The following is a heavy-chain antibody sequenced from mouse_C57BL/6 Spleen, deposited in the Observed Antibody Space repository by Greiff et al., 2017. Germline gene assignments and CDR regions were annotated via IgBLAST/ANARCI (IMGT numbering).Heavy chain of an antibody. CDR2: LDPSDSYT. D-gene: IGHD4-1*01. CDR3: ARRTGTGAY. Sequence: VQLQQPGAELVMPGASVKLSCKASGYTFTSYWMHWVKQRPGQGLEWIGELDPSDSYTNYNQKFNGKSTLTVDKSSSTAYMQLSSLTSEDSAVYYCARRTGTGAYWGQGTLVTVSA. J-gene: IGHJ3*01. CDR1: GYTFTSYW. V-gene: IGHV1-69*01.